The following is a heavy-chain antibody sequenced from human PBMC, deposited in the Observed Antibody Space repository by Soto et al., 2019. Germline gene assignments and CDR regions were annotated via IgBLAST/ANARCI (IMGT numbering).Heavy chain of an antibody. Sequence: QITLKESGHTLVKPTHTLTLTCTFSGFSLSTTRVAVGWIRQPPGKALEWLALIYWDDDKRYSPFLKNSLTTTNENYTNQVLLTMTNMDPVDTATYYCSHIVVAGLGYYFDYWGQGTLVTVSS. CDR2: IYWDDDK. V-gene: IGHV2-5*02. CDR3: SHIVVAGLGYYFDY. J-gene: IGHJ4*02. CDR1: GFSLSTTRVA. D-gene: IGHD6-19*01.